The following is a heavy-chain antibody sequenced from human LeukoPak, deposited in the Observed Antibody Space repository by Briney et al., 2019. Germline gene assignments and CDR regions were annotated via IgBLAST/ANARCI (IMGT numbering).Heavy chain of an antibody. CDR1: GGSIVNGGYY. CDR2: IYYSGST. CDR3: ARGGRDYCSSTSCYRFDP. Sequence: SETLSLTCTVSGGSIVNGGYYWNWVRQHPGKGLEWIGYIYYSGSTNYNPSLKSRVTISVDTSKNQFSLKLSSVTAADTAVYYCARGGRDYCSSTSCYRFDPWGQGTLVTVSS. D-gene: IGHD2-2*01. J-gene: IGHJ5*02. V-gene: IGHV4-61*08.